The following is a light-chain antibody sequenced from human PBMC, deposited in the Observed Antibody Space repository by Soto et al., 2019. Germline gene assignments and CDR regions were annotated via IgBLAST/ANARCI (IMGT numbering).Light chain of an antibody. CDR3: QTWGTAFQV. V-gene: IGLV4-69*01. CDR1: SGHSRYA. J-gene: IGLJ2*01. CDR2: VNTDGSH. Sequence: VLTQSPSASASLGASVKLTCTLSSGHSRYAIAWHQQQPEKGPRHLMKVNTDGSHSKGDGIPDRFSGSSSGAERYLTISSLQSEDEADYYCQTWGTAFQVFGGGTKLTVL.